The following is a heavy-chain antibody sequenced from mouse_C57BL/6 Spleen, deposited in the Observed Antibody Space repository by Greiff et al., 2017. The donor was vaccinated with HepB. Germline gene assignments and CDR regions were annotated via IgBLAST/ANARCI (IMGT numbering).Heavy chain of an antibody. D-gene: IGHD1-1*01. J-gene: IGHJ1*03. V-gene: IGHV14-3*01. CDR3: ARDYGSSSGYWYFDV. Sequence: VQLKESVAELVRPGASVKLSCTASGFNIKNTYMHWVKQRPEQGLEWIGRIDPANGNTKSAPKFQGKATITADTSSNTAYLQLSSLTSEDTAIYYCARDYGSSSGYWYFDVWGTGTTVTVSS. CDR2: IDPANGNT. CDR1: GFNIKNTY.